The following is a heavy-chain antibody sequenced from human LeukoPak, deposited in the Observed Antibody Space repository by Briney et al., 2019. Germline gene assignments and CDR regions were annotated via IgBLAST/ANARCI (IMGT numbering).Heavy chain of an antibody. V-gene: IGHV3-23*01. J-gene: IGHJ4*02. CDR3: AKARWVWNADAVV. CDR1: GFTFSNYA. CDR2: LRGDGDT. Sequence: GGSLTLSCAASGFTFSNYAMSWVRQAPERGLEWVSSLRGDGDTFYTESLKGRFTISSDESRNTVYLHLNNLRVSDTAVYYCAKARWVWNADAVVWGQGTVVTVS. D-gene: IGHD1-1*01.